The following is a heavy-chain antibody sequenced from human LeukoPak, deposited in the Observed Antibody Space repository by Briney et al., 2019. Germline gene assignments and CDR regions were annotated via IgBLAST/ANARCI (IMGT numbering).Heavy chain of an antibody. J-gene: IGHJ6*03. V-gene: IGHV1-2*02. CDR1: GYTFTSYG. CDR2: ISAYSGGT. CDR3: ARAGYSSSWYSPGYYYYYMDV. Sequence: ASVKASCKASGYTFTSYGISWVRQAPGQGPEWMGWISAYSGGTNYAQKFQGRVTMTRDTSISTAYMELSRLRSDDTAVYYCARAGYSSSWYSPGYYYYYMDVWGKGTTVTISS. D-gene: IGHD6-13*01.